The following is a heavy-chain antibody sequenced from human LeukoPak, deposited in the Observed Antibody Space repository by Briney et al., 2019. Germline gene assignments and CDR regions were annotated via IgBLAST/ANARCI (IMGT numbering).Heavy chain of an antibody. V-gene: IGHV4-34*01. CDR3: ASRQGNAAAA. D-gene: IGHD6-13*01. Sequence: SETLSLTCAVYGGSFSGYYWSWIRQPPGKGLEWIGEINHSGSTNYNPSLKSRVTISVDTSKNQFSPKLSSVTAADTAVYYCASRQGNAAAAWGQGTLVTVSS. CDR1: GGSFSGYY. CDR2: INHSGST. J-gene: IGHJ5*02.